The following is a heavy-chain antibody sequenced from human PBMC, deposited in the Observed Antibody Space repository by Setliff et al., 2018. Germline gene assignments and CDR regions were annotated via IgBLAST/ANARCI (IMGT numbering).Heavy chain of an antibody. V-gene: IGHV4-39*01. D-gene: IGHD6-13*01. CDR2: VYYSGST. Sequence: KPSETLSLTCSVSGGSISSRNYYWGWIRQPPGKGLELIGTVYYSGSTYYLPSLKSRVTISVDMSKNQFSLDLTSVTAAETALYYCARADYSSSLHYFDCWGQGTLVTVSS. CDR1: GGSISSRNYY. J-gene: IGHJ4*02. CDR3: ARADYSSSLHYFDC.